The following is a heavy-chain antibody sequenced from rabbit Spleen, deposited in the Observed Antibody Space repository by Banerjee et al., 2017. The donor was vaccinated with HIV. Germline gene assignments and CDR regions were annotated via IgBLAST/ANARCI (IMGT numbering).Heavy chain of an antibody. V-gene: IGHV1S45*01. D-gene: IGHD8-1*01. Sequence: QEQLEESGGGLVQPEGSLTLTCKASGVSFSDKDVMCWVRQAPGKGLEWVACAYAGSSGSTYSATWAKGRFTISKTSSTTVTLQMTSLTAADTATYFCARDAGTSFSTYGMDLWGQGTLVTVS. CDR1: GVSFSDKDV. CDR3: ARDAGTSFSTYGMDL. J-gene: IGHJ6*01. CDR2: AYAGSSGST.